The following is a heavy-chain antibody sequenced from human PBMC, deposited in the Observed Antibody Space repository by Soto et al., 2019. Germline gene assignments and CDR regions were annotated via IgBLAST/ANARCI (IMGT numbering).Heavy chain of an antibody. Sequence: QITLKESGPTLVKPTQTLTLTCTFSGFSLSTSGVGVGWIRQPPVKALEWLALIYWNDDKRYSPSLKSRLSITKDTSKNQVVLTMTNMDPVDTATYYCTHSACGSDCWGWFDSWGQGTLVTVSS. CDR1: GFSLSTSGVG. CDR2: IYWNDDK. V-gene: IGHV2-5*01. J-gene: IGHJ5*01. D-gene: IGHD2-21*02. CDR3: THSACGSDCWGWFDS.